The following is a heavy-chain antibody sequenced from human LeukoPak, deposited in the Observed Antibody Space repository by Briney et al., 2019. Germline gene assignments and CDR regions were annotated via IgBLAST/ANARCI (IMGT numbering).Heavy chain of an antibody. J-gene: IGHJ6*02. V-gene: IGHV3-33*01. CDR2: IWYDGSNK. CDR3: ARDSYGMDV. Sequence: GGSLRLSCAASGFLFNNYGMQRVRQAPGKGLEWEAVIWYDGSNKYYADSVKGQFTISRDKSKNTLYLQMNSLRAEDTAVYYCARDSYGMDVWGQGTTVTVSS. CDR1: GFLFNNYG.